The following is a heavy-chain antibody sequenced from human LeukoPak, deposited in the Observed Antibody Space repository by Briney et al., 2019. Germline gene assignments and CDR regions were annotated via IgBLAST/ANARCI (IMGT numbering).Heavy chain of an antibody. J-gene: IGHJ6*02. CDR2: IYSGGST. CDR1: GFTVSSNY. V-gene: IGHV3-53*01. D-gene: IGHD3-10*01. CDR3: ALTMVRGRDYYYGMDV. Sequence: PGRSLRLSCAASGFTVSSNYMSWVRQAPGKGLEWVSVIYSGGSTYYADSVKGRFTISRDNSKNTLYLQMNSLRAEDTAVYYCALTMVRGRDYYYGMDVWGQGTTVTVSS.